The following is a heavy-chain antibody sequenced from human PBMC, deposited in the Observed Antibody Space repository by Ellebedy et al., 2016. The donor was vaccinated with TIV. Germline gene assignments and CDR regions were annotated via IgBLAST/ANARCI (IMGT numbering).Heavy chain of an antibody. CDR1: GASISGSGVTY. J-gene: IGHJ5*02. CDR3: ARAVGAGINWFDL. V-gene: IGHV4-31*03. CDR2: LCHTRST. D-gene: IGHD1-14*01. Sequence: MPSETLSLTCTVSGASISGSGVTYWSWIRQRPGEGLDWIGYLCHTRSTYYNPSLQSRVSISVDTSKSQFSLEVRSLTAAEPAVYYCARAVGAGINWFDLWGQGSLVTVSS.